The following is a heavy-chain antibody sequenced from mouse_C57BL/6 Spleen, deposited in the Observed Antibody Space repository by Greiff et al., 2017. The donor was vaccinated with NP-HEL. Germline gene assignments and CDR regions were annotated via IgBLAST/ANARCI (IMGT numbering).Heavy chain of an antibody. J-gene: IGHJ4*01. CDR1: GFSLTSYA. CDR3: ARGYGSSPYYAMDY. CDR2: IWTGGGT. Sequence: QVQLKESGPGLVAPSQSLSITCTVSGFSLTSYAISWVRQPPGKGLEWLGVIWTGGGTNYNSALKSRLSISKDNSKSQVFLTMNSLQTDDQARYYCARGYGSSPYYAMDYWGQGTSVTVSS. V-gene: IGHV2-9-1*01. D-gene: IGHD1-1*01.